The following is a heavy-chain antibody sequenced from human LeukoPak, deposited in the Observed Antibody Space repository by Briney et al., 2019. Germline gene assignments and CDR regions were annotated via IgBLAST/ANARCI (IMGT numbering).Heavy chain of an antibody. CDR2: ITSSGRGI. D-gene: IGHD5-12*01. CDR1: GFTFSAYN. V-gene: IGHV3-48*02. Sequence: PGGSLRLSCVASGFTFSAYNMNWVRQAPGKGLEWVSCITSSGRGIYYAESVKGRFTVSRDNAKNSVSLQMNGLRDEDTGVYYCARDSISGYADAFDIWGQGTMVTVSS. CDR3: ARDSISGYADAFDI. J-gene: IGHJ3*02.